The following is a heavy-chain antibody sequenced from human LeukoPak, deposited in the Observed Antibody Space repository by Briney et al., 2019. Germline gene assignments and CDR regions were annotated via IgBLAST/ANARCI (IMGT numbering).Heavy chain of an antibody. V-gene: IGHV3-66*01. D-gene: IGHD6-19*01. CDR1: GFTVSSNY. Sequence: GGSLRLSCAASGFTVSSNYMSWVRQAPGKGLEWVSVIYSGGSTYYADSVKGRFTISRDNSKNTLYLQMNSLRAEDTAVYYCARVRPIRGSGWSGDXDYXGQGTXVTVSS. CDR2: IYSGGST. CDR3: ARVRPIRGSGWSGDXDY. J-gene: IGHJ4*02.